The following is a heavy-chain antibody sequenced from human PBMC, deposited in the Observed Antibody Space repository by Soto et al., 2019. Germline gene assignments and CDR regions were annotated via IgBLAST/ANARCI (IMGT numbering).Heavy chain of an antibody. V-gene: IGHV1-18*01. CDR2: ISAYNANA. Sequence: QIPLLQSGAEVKKPGASVKVTCKASGYTFRNFGISWVRQAPGQGLEWMGWISAYNANANYAQKFQGRLTMTADTSTSTAYMELRSLRSDGTAVYYCARENSYFDYWGQGTLVTVSS. CDR3: ARENSYFDY. CDR1: GYTFRNFG. J-gene: IGHJ4*02.